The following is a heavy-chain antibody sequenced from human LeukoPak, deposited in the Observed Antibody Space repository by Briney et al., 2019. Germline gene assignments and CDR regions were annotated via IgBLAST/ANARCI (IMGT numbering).Heavy chain of an antibody. Sequence: PSETLSLTCAVYGGSFSGYYWSWIRQPPGKGLEWIGEINHSGSTNYNPSLKSRVTISVDTSKNQFSLKLSSVTAADTAVYYCARDAISTMVRGVQNNWFDPWGQGTLVTVSS. CDR3: ARDAISTMVRGVQNNWFDP. CDR2: INHSGST. V-gene: IGHV4-34*01. J-gene: IGHJ5*02. CDR1: GGSFSGYY. D-gene: IGHD3-10*01.